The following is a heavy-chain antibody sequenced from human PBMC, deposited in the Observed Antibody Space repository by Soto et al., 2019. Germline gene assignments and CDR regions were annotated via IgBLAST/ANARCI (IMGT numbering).Heavy chain of an antibody. J-gene: IGHJ3*02. V-gene: IGHV1-69*13. CDR2: SIPIFGTA. D-gene: IGHD3-9*01. CDR3: ATSLRVDYDILTGYQGDAFDI. Sequence: PGPPVKVSCKAPGGTFRSYAIRWVRQAPGQGLEWMGGSIPIFGTATYAQKFQGRGTTTADESTSTADMELSSLRSEDTAVYYCATSLRVDYDILTGYQGDAFDIWGQGTMVTVSS. CDR1: GGTFRSYA.